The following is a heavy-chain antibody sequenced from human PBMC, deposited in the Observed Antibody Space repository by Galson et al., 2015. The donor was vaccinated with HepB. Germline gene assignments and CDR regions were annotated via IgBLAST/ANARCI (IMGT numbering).Heavy chain of an antibody. V-gene: IGHV1-18*01. CDR2: ISVYDGYT. CDR1: GYSFTSYG. CDR3: ARVDAVAVKGFRSLNGMDA. D-gene: IGHD6-19*01. Sequence: SVKVSCKASGYSFTSYGLSWVRQAPGQGLEWMGWISVYDGYTNSAQRFQGRVTLTTDTSTSTAYMALRSLRSDDTAVYYCARVDAVAVKGFRSLNGMDAWGQGTTVTVSS. J-gene: IGHJ6*02.